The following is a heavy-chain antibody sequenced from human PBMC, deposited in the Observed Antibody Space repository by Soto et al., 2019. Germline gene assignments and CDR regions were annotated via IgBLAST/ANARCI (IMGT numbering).Heavy chain of an antibody. CDR3: ASNGVYGDYKPYGMDV. Sequence: QVQLQESGPGLVKPSQTLSLTCTVSGGSISSGGYYWSWIRQHPGKGLEWIGYIYYSGSTYYNPSFKSRVTLSVYTSKNQFSLKLSSVTGADTAVYYCASNGVYGDYKPYGMDVWGQGTTVTVSS. V-gene: IGHV4-31*03. J-gene: IGHJ6*02. D-gene: IGHD4-17*01. CDR1: GGSISSGGYY. CDR2: IYYSGST.